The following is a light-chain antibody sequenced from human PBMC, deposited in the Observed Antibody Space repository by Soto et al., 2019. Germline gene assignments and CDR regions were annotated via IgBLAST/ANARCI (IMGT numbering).Light chain of an antibody. CDR1: SSKIGSNT. CDR3: AAWDDRLNGNYD. Sequence: QSALTQPPSASGTPGQRVTISCSGSSSKIGSNTVNWYQQLPGTAPKLLIYSNNQRPSGVPDRFSGSKSGTSASLAISGLQSEDEADYYCAAWDDRLNGNYDFGTGTKVTVL. J-gene: IGLJ1*01. CDR2: SNN. V-gene: IGLV1-44*01.